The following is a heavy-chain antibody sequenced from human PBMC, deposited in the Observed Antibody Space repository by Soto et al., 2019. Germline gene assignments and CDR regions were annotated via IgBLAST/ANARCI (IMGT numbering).Heavy chain of an antibody. CDR3: ARGPSYSDYSNDWFFDS. CDR1: GFTFSGCW. CDR2: IKKDGTEK. Sequence: GGSLRLSCAASGFTFSGCWMTWVRQAPGKGLEWVADIKKDGTEKYYVDSVKGRFTIARDNDKKSADLQMNGLTVEDTAVYRCARGPSYSDYSNDWFFDSWGQGALVTVSS. D-gene: IGHD3-9*01. V-gene: IGHV3-7*03. J-gene: IGHJ4*02.